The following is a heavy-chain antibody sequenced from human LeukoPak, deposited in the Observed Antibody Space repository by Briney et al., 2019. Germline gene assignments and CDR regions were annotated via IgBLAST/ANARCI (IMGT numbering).Heavy chain of an antibody. CDR1: GGSISRYY. D-gene: IGHD2-21*02. CDR3: ARLTRLAYCGGDCYRNDDY. CDR2: IYYSGST. V-gene: IGHV4-59*12. Sequence: SETLSLTFTVSGGSISRYYWSLIRQPPGKGLEWIGYIYYSGSTNYNPSLKSRVTISVDTSKKQFSLKLSSVTAADTAVYYCARLTRLAYCGGDCYRNDDYWGQGTLVTVSS. J-gene: IGHJ4*02.